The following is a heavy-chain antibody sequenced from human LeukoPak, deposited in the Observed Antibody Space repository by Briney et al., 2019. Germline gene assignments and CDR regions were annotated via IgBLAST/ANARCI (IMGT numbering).Heavy chain of an antibody. Sequence: GASVKVSCKGSGYSFSSYGISWVRQAPGEGLEWMAWISTYNGNTKHAQKFQGRVTMTTDTSTSTAYMELRSLRSDDTAVYYCARDPHQYYYDSSGYYPFDYWGQGTLVTVSS. V-gene: IGHV1-18*01. J-gene: IGHJ4*02. CDR2: ISTYNGNT. D-gene: IGHD3-22*01. CDR3: ARDPHQYYYDSSGYYPFDY. CDR1: GYSFSSYG.